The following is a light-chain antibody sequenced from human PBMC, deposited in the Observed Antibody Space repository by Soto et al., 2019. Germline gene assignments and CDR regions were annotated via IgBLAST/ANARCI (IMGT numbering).Light chain of an antibody. CDR2: DAS. V-gene: IGKV3-11*01. CDR3: QQRSNWPPSIT. Sequence: EIVLTQSPGTLSLSPGERVTLSCRASQNVRSNYLAWYQQKPGQAPRLLIYDASNRATGIPARFSGSGSGTDFTLTISSLEPEDFAVYYCQQRSNWPPSITFGQGTRLEIK. CDR1: QNVRSNY. J-gene: IGKJ5*01.